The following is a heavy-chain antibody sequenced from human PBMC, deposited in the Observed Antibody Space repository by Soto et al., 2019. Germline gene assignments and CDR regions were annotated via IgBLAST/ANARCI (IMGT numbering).Heavy chain of an antibody. CDR1: GFNFSNYA. D-gene: IGHD3-10*01. CDR2: ISGNSGTT. Sequence: EVQLLESGGDFKQPGGSLRLSCEGSGFNFSNYALNWVRQAPGKRLEWVSVISGNSGTTYYAASVKGRFTISRDNSKKSRYLQMNSLTADDTAVYYCAKVRAITDFEVRTDFDSWGQGTLGTVSS. V-gene: IGHV3-23*01. J-gene: IGHJ4*02. CDR3: AKVRAITDFEVRTDFDS.